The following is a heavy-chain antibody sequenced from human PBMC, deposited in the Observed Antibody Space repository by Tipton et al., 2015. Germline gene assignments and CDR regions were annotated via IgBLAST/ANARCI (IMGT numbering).Heavy chain of an antibody. CDR2: IKQDGTEK. V-gene: IGHV3-7*03. D-gene: IGHD1-1*01. J-gene: IGHJ6*02. CDR1: GFTFSSYW. Sequence: GSLRLSCAASGFTFSSYWMSWVRQAPGKGLEWVASIKQDGTEKSYVDSVKGRFTISRDNAKESLYLQMNSLRAEDTAVYYCARGTGPTYYYGMDVWGQGTTVTVSS. CDR3: ARGTGPTYYYGMDV.